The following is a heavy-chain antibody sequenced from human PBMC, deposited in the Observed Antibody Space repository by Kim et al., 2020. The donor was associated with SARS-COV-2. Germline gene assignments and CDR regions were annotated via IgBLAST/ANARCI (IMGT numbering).Heavy chain of an antibody. J-gene: IGHJ4*02. D-gene: IGHD5-18*01. Sequence: SETLSLTCTVSGGSISSSSYYWGWIRQPPGKGLEWIGSIYYSGSTYYNPSLKSRVTISVDTSKNQFSLKLSSVTAADTAVYYCARHHRGYSYGIIDYWGQGTLVTVSS. CDR3: ARHHRGYSYGIIDY. CDR1: GGSISSSSYY. CDR2: IYYSGST. V-gene: IGHV4-39*01.